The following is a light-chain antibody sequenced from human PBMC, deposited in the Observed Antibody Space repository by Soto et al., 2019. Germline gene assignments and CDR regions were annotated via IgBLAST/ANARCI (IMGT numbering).Light chain of an antibody. V-gene: IGLV1-44*01. CDR3: AAWDGSLSAFVV. Sequence: QLVLTQPPSASGTPGQRVTISCSGSSSNIASNPVNWYQQFPGTAPKLLIYSDNQRPSGVPDRFSGSKSGTSASLAISGLQSEDEADYYCAAWDGSLSAFVVFGGGTKLTVL. CDR1: SSNIASNP. J-gene: IGLJ2*01. CDR2: SDN.